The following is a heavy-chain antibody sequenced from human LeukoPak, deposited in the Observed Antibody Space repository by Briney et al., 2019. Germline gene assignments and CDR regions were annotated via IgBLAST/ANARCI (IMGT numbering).Heavy chain of an antibody. CDR2: IYSGGST. CDR3: AKVRYCSGVNCYPDDN. V-gene: IGHV3-66*02. Sequence: GGSLRLSCAASGFTVSSNYMSWVRQAPGKGLEWVSVIYSGGSTYYADSVKGRFTISRDNSKNMLYLEMNSLSTEDTAVYYCAKVRYCSGVNCYPDDNWGQGTLVTVSS. J-gene: IGHJ4*02. D-gene: IGHD2-15*01. CDR1: GFTVSSNY.